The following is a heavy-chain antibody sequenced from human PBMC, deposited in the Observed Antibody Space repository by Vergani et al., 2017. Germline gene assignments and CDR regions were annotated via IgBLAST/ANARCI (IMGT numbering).Heavy chain of an antibody. J-gene: IGHJ4*02. D-gene: IGHD2-21*01. CDR3: AKVRVIVVVIGGFDY. CDR1: GFTFSSSA. V-gene: IGHV3-23*04. Sequence: EVQLVESGGGLVQPGGSLRLSCAASGFTFSSSAMSWVRQAPGKGLEWVSAISGSGGSTYDADSVKGRFTISRDNSKNTLYLQMNSLRAEDTAVYYCAKVRVIVVVIGGFDYWGQGTLVTVSS. CDR2: ISGSGGST.